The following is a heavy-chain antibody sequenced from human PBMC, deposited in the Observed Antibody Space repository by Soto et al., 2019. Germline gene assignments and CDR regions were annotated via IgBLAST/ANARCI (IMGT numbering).Heavy chain of an antibody. Sequence: PSETLSLTCTVSGGSISSYYWSWIRQPPGKGLEWIGYIYYSGSTNYNPSLKSRVTISVDTPKNQFSLKLSSVTAADTAVYYCAREGYSSTSKYYYGMDVWGQGTTVTVSS. J-gene: IGHJ6*02. CDR2: IYYSGST. CDR1: GGSISSYY. CDR3: AREGYSSTSKYYYGMDV. D-gene: IGHD2-2*01. V-gene: IGHV4-59*01.